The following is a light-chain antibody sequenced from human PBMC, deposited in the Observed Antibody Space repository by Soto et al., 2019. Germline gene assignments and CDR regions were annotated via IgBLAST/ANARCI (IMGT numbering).Light chain of an antibody. CDR3: AAWDDSLSGDV. J-gene: IGLJ1*01. CDR2: TNY. V-gene: IGLV1-47*02. CDR1: SSNIGSNH. Sequence: SVLTQPPSASGTPGQSVTISCAGSSSNIGSNHAYWYQQLPRAAPKLLIYTNYQRPSGVPDRFSGSKSGTSASLAISGLRSEDEADYYCAAWDDSLSGDVFGTGTKVTVL.